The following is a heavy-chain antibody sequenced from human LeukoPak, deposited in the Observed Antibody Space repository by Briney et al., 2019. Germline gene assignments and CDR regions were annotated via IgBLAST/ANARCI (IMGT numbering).Heavy chain of an antibody. J-gene: IGHJ3*02. CDR2: IIPIFGTA. CDR1: GGTFNNYP. CDR3: ARDRTAVQYYDSSGYYKAFDM. D-gene: IGHD3-22*01. Sequence: GASVKVSCKASGGTFNNYPITWVRQAPGQGLEWMGRIIPIFGTATYAQKFQGRVTITADKSTSTAYMEPSSLRSEDTAVYYCARDRTAVQYYDSSGYYKAFDMWGQGTMVTVSS. V-gene: IGHV1-69*06.